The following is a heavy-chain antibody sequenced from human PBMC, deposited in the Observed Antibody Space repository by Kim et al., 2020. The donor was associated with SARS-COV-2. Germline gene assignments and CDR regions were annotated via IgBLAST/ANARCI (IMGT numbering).Heavy chain of an antibody. V-gene: IGHV3-15*01. D-gene: IGHD3-22*01. CDR1: GFTFSNAW. CDR3: TTDQYYYDSSGYYYPDY. CDR2: IKSKTDGGTT. Sequence: GGSLRLSCAASGFTFSNAWMSWVRQAPGKGLEWVGRIKSKTDGGTTDYAAPVKGRFTISRDDSKNTLYLQMNSLKTEDTAVYYCTTDQYYYDSSGYYYPDYWGQGTLVTVSS. J-gene: IGHJ4*02.